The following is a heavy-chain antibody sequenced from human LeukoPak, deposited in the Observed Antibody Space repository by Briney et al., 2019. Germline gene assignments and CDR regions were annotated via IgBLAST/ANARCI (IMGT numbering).Heavy chain of an antibody. J-gene: IGHJ4*02. V-gene: IGHV1-2*02. D-gene: IGHD1-26*01. CDR3: ARRRDLYSGSYYPFDY. CDR1: GYTFTGYY. CDR2: INPNSGGT. Sequence: VASVKVSCKASGYTFTGYYMHWVRQAPGQGLEWMGWINPNSGGTNYAQKFQGRVTMTRDTSISTAYLQWSSLKASDTAMYYCARRRDLYSGSYYPFDYWGQGTLVTVSS.